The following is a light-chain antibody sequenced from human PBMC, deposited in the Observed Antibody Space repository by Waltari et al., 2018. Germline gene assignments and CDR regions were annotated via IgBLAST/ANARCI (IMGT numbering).Light chain of an antibody. CDR3: QQYNSYSPGFT. CDR2: KAS. Sequence: DIQMTQSPSTLSASVGDRVTITCRASQSISSWLAWYQQKPGKAPKLLIYKASSLESGVPSRVSGSGSGTEFTLTISSLQPDDFATYYCQQYNSYSPGFTFGPGTKVDIK. V-gene: IGKV1-5*03. J-gene: IGKJ3*01. CDR1: QSISSW.